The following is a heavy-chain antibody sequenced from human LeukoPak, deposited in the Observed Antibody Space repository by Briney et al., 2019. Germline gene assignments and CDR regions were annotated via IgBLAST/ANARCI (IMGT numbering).Heavy chain of an antibody. J-gene: IGHJ4*02. CDR2: IYHSGST. CDR1: GGSISSGGSS. V-gene: IGHV4-30-2*01. Sequence: SQTLSLTCAVSGGSISSGGSSWSWIRQPPGKGLEWIGYIYHSGSTNYNPSLKSRVTISVDTSKNQFSLKLSSVTAADTAVYYCARDGYYFDYWGQGTLVTVSS. CDR3: ARDGYYFDY.